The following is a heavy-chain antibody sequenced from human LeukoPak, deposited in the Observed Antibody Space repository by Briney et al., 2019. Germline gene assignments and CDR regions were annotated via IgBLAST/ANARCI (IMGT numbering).Heavy chain of an antibody. V-gene: IGHV5-51*01. CDR2: IYPGDSDT. CDR1: GYSFTTYW. J-gene: IGHJ4*02. Sequence: GESLKISCKASGYSFTTYWIAWVRQMPGKGLEWMGVIYPGDSDTRYSPSFKGQVTISADKSISTAYLQWSSLKASDTAIYYCARIESGLFDYWGQGTLVTVSS. CDR3: ARIESGLFDY.